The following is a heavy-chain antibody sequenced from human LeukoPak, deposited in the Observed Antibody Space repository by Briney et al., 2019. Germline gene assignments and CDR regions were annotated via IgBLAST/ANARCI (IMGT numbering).Heavy chain of an antibody. V-gene: IGHV3-21*01. CDR1: GFTFSSYS. D-gene: IGHD6-6*01. Sequence: GGSLRLSCAASGFTFSSYSMNWVRQAPGKGLEWVSSISSSSSYIYYADSVKGRFTISRDNAKNSLYLQMNSLRAEDTAVYYCARASSSVGWFDPWGQGTLVIVSS. CDR3: ARASSSVGWFDP. J-gene: IGHJ5*02. CDR2: ISSSSSYI.